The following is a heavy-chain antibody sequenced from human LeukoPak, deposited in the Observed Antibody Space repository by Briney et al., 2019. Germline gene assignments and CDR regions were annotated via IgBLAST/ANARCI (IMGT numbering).Heavy chain of an antibody. D-gene: IGHD1-26*01. J-gene: IGHJ4*02. CDR3: AKRGGSGSYSGYFDY. CDR1: GFTSSNYA. V-gene: IGHV3-23*01. CDR2: ISNSGGTT. Sequence: GGSLRLSRAASGFTSSNYAMNWVRQAPGKGLEWVSAISNSGGTTYYADSVKGQFTISRDNSKNTLYLQMNSLRAEDTAVYYCAKRGGSGSYSGYFDYWGQGTLVTVSS.